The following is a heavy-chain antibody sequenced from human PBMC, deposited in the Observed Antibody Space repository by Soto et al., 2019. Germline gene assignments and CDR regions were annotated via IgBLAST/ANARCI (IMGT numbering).Heavy chain of an antibody. CDR2: INSSNGFT. J-gene: IGHJ6*02. V-gene: IGHV1-46*02. Sequence: QVQLVQSGAELKKPGASVSLSCKASGCTFNTYYIHWVRQSPGEGLQWMGVINSSNGFTSYPQKFRGCSAMPADTSTKAVYLEMSGLKAEDTAVYFCARDWPDTYCGGDCHLGYYYHGMDVLGQGTAVTVSS. CDR1: GCTFNTYY. CDR3: ARDWPDTYCGGDCHLGYYYHGMDV. D-gene: IGHD2-21*02.